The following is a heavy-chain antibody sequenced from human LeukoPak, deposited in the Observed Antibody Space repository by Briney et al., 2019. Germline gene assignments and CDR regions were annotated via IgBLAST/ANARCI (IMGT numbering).Heavy chain of an antibody. J-gene: IGHJ6*02. V-gene: IGHV1-2*02. Sequence: ASVKVSCKASGYTFTGYCMHWVRQAPGQGLEWMGWINPNSGGTNYAQKFQGRVTMTRDTSISTAYMELSRLRSDDTAVYYCARAGRYYDSSGYYLYYYYGMDVWGQGTTVTVSS. D-gene: IGHD3-22*01. CDR1: GYTFTGYC. CDR2: INPNSGGT. CDR3: ARAGRYYDSSGYYLYYYYGMDV.